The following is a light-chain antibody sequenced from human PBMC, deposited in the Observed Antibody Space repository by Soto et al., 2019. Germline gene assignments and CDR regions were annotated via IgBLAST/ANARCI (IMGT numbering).Light chain of an antibody. V-gene: IGLV2-14*01. Sequence: QSALTQPASVSGSPGQSITISCTGTSSDVGGYNYVSWYQLHPGKAPKLMVYEVSYRPSGVSSRFSGSKSANTASLTISGLQAEDEADYYCSSYASSTDYVFGTGTKVTV. CDR2: EVS. J-gene: IGLJ1*01. CDR1: SSDVGGYNY. CDR3: SSYASSTDYV.